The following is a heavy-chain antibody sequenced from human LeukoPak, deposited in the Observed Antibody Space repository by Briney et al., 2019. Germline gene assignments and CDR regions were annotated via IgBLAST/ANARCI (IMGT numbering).Heavy chain of an antibody. CDR1: GYTFTNYG. D-gene: IGHD2-21*02. V-gene: IGHV1-18*01. Sequence: GASVKVSCKASGYTFTNYGISWVRQAPGQGLEWMGWINAYDGNTKYTQKLQGRVTMTTDTSTSTAYMELRSLRSDDTAVYYCAVVTAYNWFDPWGQGTLVTVSS. CDR3: AVVTAYNWFDP. CDR2: INAYDGNT. J-gene: IGHJ5*02.